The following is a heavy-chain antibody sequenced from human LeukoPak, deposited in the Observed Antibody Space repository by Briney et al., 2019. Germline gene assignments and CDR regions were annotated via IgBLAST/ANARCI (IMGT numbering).Heavy chain of an antibody. CDR3: ARRGTDGYCSGGSCYFPPDY. V-gene: IGHV4-59*01. CDR1: GGSISSYY. CDR2: IYYSGST. Sequence: PSETLSLTCTVSGGSISSYYWSWIRQPPGKGLEWIGYIYYSGSTNYNPSLKSRVTISVDTSKNQFSLKLSSVTAADTAVYYCARRGTDGYCSGGSCYFPPDYWGQGTLVTVSS. J-gene: IGHJ4*02. D-gene: IGHD2-15*01.